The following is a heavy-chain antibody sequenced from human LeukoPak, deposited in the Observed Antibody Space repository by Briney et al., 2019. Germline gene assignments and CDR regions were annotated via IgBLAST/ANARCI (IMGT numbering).Heavy chain of an antibody. Sequence: ASVKVSCKASGYTFTSYDINWVRQATGQGLEWMGWMNPNSGNTGYAQKFQGRVTMTRNTSISTAYMELSSLRSEDTAVYYCARGGHCSSTSCSEKYYYGMDVWGQGTTVTVSS. CDR2: MNPNSGNT. CDR3: ARGGHCSSTSCSEKYYYGMDV. V-gene: IGHV1-8*01. CDR1: GYTFTSYD. D-gene: IGHD2-2*01. J-gene: IGHJ6*02.